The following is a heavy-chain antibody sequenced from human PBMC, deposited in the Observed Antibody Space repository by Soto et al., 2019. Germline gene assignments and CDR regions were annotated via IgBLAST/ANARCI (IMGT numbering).Heavy chain of an antibody. CDR2: IIPKVGST. Sequence: QGQLVQSGAEVKKPGSSVKVSCKSSGDTFTSYSIAWMRQAPGQGLEWMGGIIPKVGSTKYARKLQDRVTITADEATSTAYMELSGLRSEDTAVYFCASWRSSSWFAVFFQFWGQGTRVTVSS. D-gene: IGHD6-13*01. J-gene: IGHJ1*01. CDR3: ASWRSSSWFAVFFQF. V-gene: IGHV1-69*01. CDR1: GDTFTSYS.